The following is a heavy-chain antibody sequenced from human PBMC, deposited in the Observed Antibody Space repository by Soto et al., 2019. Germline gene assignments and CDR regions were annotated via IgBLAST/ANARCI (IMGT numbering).Heavy chain of an antibody. CDR3: ARVYGSGWAHFDY. D-gene: IGHD6-19*01. V-gene: IGHV3-74*01. CDR2: INSDGSTT. Sequence: GGSLRLSCAASGFTFNSYWMHWVRQAPGKGLVWVSRINSDGSTTFYADSVKGRFTIYRDNDKNTLYLQINSLRAEDTAVYYCARVYGSGWAHFDYWGQGTLVTVSS. J-gene: IGHJ4*02. CDR1: GFTFNSYW.